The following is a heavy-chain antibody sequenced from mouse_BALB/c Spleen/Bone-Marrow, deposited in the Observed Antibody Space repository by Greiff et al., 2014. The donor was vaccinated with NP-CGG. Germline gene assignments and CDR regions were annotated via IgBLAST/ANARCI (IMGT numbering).Heavy chain of an antibody. Sequence: VQRVESGAELVRPGASVTLSCKASGYKFTDYEMHWVKQTPVHGLERIGSIDPETGGTAYNQNFKGKATLTADRSSTTAYMELRSLTSEDSAVYYCTREGIYFGYDVSMDYWGQGTSVTVSS. V-gene: IGHV1-15*01. CDR1: GYKFTDYE. J-gene: IGHJ4*01. D-gene: IGHD2-2*01. CDR3: TREGIYFGYDVSMDY. CDR2: IDPETGGT.